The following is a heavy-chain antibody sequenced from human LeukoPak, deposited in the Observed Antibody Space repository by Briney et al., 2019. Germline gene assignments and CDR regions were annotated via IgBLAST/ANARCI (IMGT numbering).Heavy chain of an antibody. Sequence: GGSLRLSCAPSGFTFSSYSMNWVRQAPGKGLEWISYISSIGSTIYYADSVKGRFTISRDNAKSSLYLQMNSLRDEDTAVYYCARDPPYSGSYPYFDYWGQGTLVTVSS. V-gene: IGHV3-48*02. D-gene: IGHD1-26*01. CDR1: GFTFSSYS. J-gene: IGHJ4*02. CDR3: ARDPPYSGSYPYFDY. CDR2: ISSIGSTI.